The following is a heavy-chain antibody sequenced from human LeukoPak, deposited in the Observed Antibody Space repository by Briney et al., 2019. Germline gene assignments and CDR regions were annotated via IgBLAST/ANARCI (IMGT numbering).Heavy chain of an antibody. D-gene: IGHD2-2*01. CDR3: ARSHCSSTSCPDYFDY. V-gene: IGHV4-61*01. CDR2: IYYSGST. Sequence: SETLSLTCTVSGGSVSSGSYYWSWIRQPPGKGLEWIGYIYYSGSTNYNPSLKSRVTISVDTSKNQFSPKLSSVTAADTAVYYCARSHCSSTSCPDYFDYWGQGTLVTVSS. J-gene: IGHJ4*02. CDR1: GGSVSSGSYY.